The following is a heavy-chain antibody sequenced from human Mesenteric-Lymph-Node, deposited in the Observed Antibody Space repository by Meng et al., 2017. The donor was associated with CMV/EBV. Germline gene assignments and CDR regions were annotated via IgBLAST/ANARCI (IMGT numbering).Heavy chain of an antibody. D-gene: IGHD3-22*01. CDR3: ARDSSGYYHFDY. Sequence: GESLKISCAASGFTFSNYDMSWVRQAPGMGLDWASSISRRTGRTHYAESVKGRFTIARDNAKNSLYLQMNSLRAEDTAVYYCARDSSGYYHFDYWGQGTLVTVSS. J-gene: IGHJ4*02. CDR2: ISRRTGRT. V-gene: IGHV3-21*01. CDR1: GFTFSNYD.